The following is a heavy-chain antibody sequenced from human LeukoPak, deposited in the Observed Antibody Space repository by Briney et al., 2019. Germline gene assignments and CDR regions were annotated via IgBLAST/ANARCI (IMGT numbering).Heavy chain of an antibody. J-gene: IGHJ4*02. Sequence: ASVKVSCKASGYTLTSYGISWVRQAPGQGLEWMGWISAYNGNTNYAQKLQGRVTMTTDTSTSTAYMELRSLRSDDTAVYYCARDRRYSSGWLVDYWGQGTLVTVSS. CDR1: GYTLTSYG. CDR2: ISAYNGNT. V-gene: IGHV1-18*01. D-gene: IGHD6-19*01. CDR3: ARDRRYSSGWLVDY.